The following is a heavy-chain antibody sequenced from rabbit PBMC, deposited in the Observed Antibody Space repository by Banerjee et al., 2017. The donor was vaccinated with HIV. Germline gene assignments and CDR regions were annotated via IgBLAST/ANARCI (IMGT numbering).Heavy chain of an antibody. CDR3: VRDQAHMLDL. J-gene: IGHJ4*01. Sequence: QELVESGGGLVQPGGSLKLSCKASRFDFSTYSMSWVRQAPGKGLEWIGYIVPIFGSTHYATWVNGRFTISSHNAQNTLYLQLNSLTAADTATYFCVRDQAHMLDLWCPGTLVTVS. CDR2: IVPIFGST. D-gene: IGHD1-1*01. V-gene: IGHV1S7*01. CDR1: RFDFSTYS.